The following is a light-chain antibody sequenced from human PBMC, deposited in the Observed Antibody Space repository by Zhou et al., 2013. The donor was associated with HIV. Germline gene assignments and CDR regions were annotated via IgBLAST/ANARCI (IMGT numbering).Light chain of an antibody. CDR3: QQYYSYPYT. Sequence: AIRMTQSPSSFSASTGDRVTITCRASQGISSYLAWYQQKPGKAPKLLIYAASTLQSGVPSRFSGSGSGTDFTLTISCLQSEDFATYYCQQYYSYPYTFGPGD. CDR2: AAS. J-gene: IGKJ2*01. V-gene: IGKV1-8*01. CDR1: QGISSY.